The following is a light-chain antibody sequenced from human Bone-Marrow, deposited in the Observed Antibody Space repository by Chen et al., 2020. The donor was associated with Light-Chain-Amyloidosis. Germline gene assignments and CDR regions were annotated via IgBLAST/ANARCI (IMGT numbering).Light chain of an antibody. CDR2: SNN. CDR3: AAWDDSLNGVV. CDR1: SSNIGSNT. V-gene: IGLV1-44*01. J-gene: IGLJ2*01. Sequence: QSVLTQPPSASGTPGQRFTISFSGSSSNIGSNTVTWYQQLPGTAPKLLIYSNNQRPSGVPDRFSGSKSGTSASLAISGLQSEDEADYYCAAWDDSLNGVVFGGGTKLTVL.